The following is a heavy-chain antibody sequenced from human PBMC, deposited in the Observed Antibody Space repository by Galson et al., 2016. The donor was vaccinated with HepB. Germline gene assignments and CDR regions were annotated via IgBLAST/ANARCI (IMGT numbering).Heavy chain of an antibody. CDR3: ARHCDFWSGNNAFDI. CDR2: VSYSGNT. D-gene: IGHD3-3*01. J-gene: IGHJ3*02. Sequence: TLSLTCTVSGGSISGYYWSWIRQPPGKGLEWIGYVSYSGNTNYNHSLESRVTISVDTSKKQFSLKLGSVTAADTAVYYCARHCDFWSGNNAFDIWGQGTMATVSS. CDR1: GGSISGYY. V-gene: IGHV4-59*01.